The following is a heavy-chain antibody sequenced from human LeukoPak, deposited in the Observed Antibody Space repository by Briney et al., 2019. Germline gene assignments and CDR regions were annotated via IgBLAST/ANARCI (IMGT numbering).Heavy chain of an antibody. V-gene: IGHV3-30*18. J-gene: IGHJ4*02. CDR3: AKDEFRQETTTPGF. Sequence: PGGSLRLSCAASGFIFDTYGMHWVRQAPGKGLEWVAVISCAGSDEFYADSVKGRFTISRDNSKNTLYLQMSSLRPEDTAVYYCAKDEFRQETTTPGFWGQGTLVTVSS. D-gene: IGHD4-17*01. CDR1: GFIFDTYG. CDR2: ISCAGSDE.